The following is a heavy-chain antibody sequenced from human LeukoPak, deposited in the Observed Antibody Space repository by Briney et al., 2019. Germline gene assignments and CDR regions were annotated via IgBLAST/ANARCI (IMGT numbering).Heavy chain of an antibody. V-gene: IGHV3-21*01. D-gene: IGHD2-2*02. Sequence: GGSLRLSCAASGFTFSSYSMNWVRQAPGKGLEWVSSISSSSSYIYYADSVKGRFTISRDNAKNSLYLQMNSLRAEDTAVYYCARDFNPPLFCSSTSCYTVWGQGTLVTVSS. CDR1: GFTFSSYS. CDR3: ARDFNPPLFCSSTSCYTV. J-gene: IGHJ4*02. CDR2: ISSSSSYI.